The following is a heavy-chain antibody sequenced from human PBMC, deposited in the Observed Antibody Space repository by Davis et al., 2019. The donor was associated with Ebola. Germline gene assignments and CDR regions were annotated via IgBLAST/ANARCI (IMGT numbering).Heavy chain of an antibody. CDR2: IYYSGST. CDR1: GGSVSSGSYY. V-gene: IGHV4-61*01. CDR3: ARGVDTAMVTLGWFDP. J-gene: IGHJ5*02. D-gene: IGHD5-18*01. Sequence: PSETLSLTCTVSGGSVSSGSYYWSWIRQPPGKGLEWIGYIYYSGSTNYNPSLKSRVTISVDTSKNQFSLKLSSVTAADTAVYYCARGVDTAMVTLGWFDPWGQGTLVTVSS.